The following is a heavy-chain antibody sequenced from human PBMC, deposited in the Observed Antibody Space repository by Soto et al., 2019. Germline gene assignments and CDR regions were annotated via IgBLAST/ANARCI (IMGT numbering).Heavy chain of an antibody. CDR1: GGTFSSYA. V-gene: IGHV1-69*06. D-gene: IGHD1-7*01. Sequence: SVKVSCKASGGTFSSYAISWVRQAPGQGLEWMGGIIPIFGTANYAQKFQGRVTITADKSTSTAYMELSSLRSEDTAVYYCARDNNWNYDDWFDPWGQGTLVIVSS. CDR3: ARDNNWNYDDWFDP. J-gene: IGHJ5*02. CDR2: IIPIFGTA.